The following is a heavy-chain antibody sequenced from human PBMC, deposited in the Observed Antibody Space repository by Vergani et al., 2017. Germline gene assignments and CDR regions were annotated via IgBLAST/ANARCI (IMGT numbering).Heavy chain of an antibody. Sequence: EVQLVESVGGLVQPGRSLRLSCAASGFTFDDYAMHWVRQALGKGLEWVSGISWNSGSIGYADSVKGRFTISRDNAKNSLYLQMNSLRAEDTALYYCAKERATKNYYYYYGMDVWGEGTTVTVSS. CDR1: GFTFDDYA. CDR2: ISWNSGSI. V-gene: IGHV3-9*01. J-gene: IGHJ6*04. D-gene: IGHD1-26*01. CDR3: AKERATKNYYYYYGMDV.